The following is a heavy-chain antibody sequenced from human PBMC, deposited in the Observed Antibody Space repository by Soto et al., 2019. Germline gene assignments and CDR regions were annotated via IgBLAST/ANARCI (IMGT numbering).Heavy chain of an antibody. CDR3: AKEMGDYYDSSGSWFDP. D-gene: IGHD3-22*01. Sequence: LRLSCAASGFTFSSYVMSWVRQAPGKGLEWVSAISGSGGNTYYADSVKGRFTISRDNSKNTLFLQMNSLRAEDTALYFCAKEMGDYYDSSGSWFDPWGQGTLVTVS. CDR1: GFTFSSYV. V-gene: IGHV3-23*01. CDR2: ISGSGGNT. J-gene: IGHJ5*02.